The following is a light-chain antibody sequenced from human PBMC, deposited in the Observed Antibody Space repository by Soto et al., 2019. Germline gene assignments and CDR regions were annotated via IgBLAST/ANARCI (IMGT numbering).Light chain of an antibody. J-gene: IGLJ2*01. CDR2: DNN. Sequence: QSVLTQPPSVSAAPGQKVTISCSGSSSNIGNNYVSWYQQLPGTAPKLLIYDNNKRPSGIPDRFSGSKSGTSATLGITGLQTVDEADYYCGTWDSSLSAYVVFGGGTQLTVL. CDR1: SSNIGNNY. V-gene: IGLV1-51*01. CDR3: GTWDSSLSAYVV.